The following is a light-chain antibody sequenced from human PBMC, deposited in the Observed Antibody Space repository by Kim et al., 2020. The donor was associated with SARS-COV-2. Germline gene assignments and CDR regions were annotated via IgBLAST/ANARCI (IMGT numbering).Light chain of an antibody. J-gene: IGLJ3*02. CDR2: LNSDGSH. CDR3: QTWGTGIHWV. Sequence: SVKLTCALRSGHSSYAIAWHQQQQEKGPRYLMKLNSDGSHTKGDGIPDRFSGSSSGAERYLTISSLQSEDEADYYCQTWGTGIHWVFGGGTKVTVL. V-gene: IGLV4-69*01. CDR1: SGHSSYA.